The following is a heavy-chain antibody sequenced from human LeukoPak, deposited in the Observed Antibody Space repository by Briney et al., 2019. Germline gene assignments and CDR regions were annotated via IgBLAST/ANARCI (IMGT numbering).Heavy chain of an antibody. Sequence: GGSLRLSCAASGFTFSSYWMSWVRQAPGKGLEWVANIKQDGSEKYYVDSVKGRFTISRDNSKNTLYLQMNSLRAEDTAVYYCAKDEGYGDYHRVFDYWGQGTLVTVSS. D-gene: IGHD4-17*01. CDR2: IKQDGSEK. CDR1: GFTFSSYW. V-gene: IGHV3-7*03. CDR3: AKDEGYGDYHRVFDY. J-gene: IGHJ4*02.